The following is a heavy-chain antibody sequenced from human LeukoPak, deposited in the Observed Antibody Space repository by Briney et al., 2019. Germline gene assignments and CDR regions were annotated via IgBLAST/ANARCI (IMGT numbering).Heavy chain of an antibody. CDR3: ARDITIFGVVIADY. CDR1: GFTFSSYA. CDR2: ISGSGGST. V-gene: IGHV3-23*01. J-gene: IGHJ4*02. Sequence: GGSLRLSCAASGFTFSSYAMSWVHQAPGKGLEWVSAISGSGGSTYYADSVKGRFTISRDNSKNTLYLQMNSLRGEDTAVYYCARDITIFGVVIADYWGQGTLVTVSS. D-gene: IGHD3-3*01.